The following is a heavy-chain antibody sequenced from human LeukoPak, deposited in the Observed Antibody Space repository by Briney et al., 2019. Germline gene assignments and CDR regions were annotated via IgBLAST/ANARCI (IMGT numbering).Heavy chain of an antibody. CDR3: ARDRSGSTH. Sequence: GGSLRLSCAASGFTFSSYGMHWVRQAPGKGLEWVSTSDVGDGGTYYADSVKGRFTISRDNPKNTLYLQMNSLTADDTAVYYCARDRSGSTHWGPGTLVTVSS. D-gene: IGHD1-26*01. V-gene: IGHV3-23*01. CDR1: GFTFSSYG. CDR2: SDVGDGGT. J-gene: IGHJ4*02.